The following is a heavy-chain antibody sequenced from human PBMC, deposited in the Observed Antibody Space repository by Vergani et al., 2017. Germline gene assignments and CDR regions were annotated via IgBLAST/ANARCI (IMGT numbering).Heavy chain of an antibody. CDR1: GFTFSSYG. J-gene: IGHJ4*02. D-gene: IGHD6-19*01. CDR2: ISYDGSNK. Sequence: QVQLVESGGGMVQPGRSLRLSCAASGFTFSSYGMHWVRQAPGKGLEWVAVISYDGSNKYYADSVKGRFTISRDNSKNTLYLQMNSLRAEDTAVYYCAKESSRGYSSGRGVYWGQGTLVTVSS. V-gene: IGHV3-30*18. CDR3: AKESSRGYSSGRGVY.